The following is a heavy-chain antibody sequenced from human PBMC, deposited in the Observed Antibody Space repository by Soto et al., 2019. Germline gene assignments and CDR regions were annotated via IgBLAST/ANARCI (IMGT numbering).Heavy chain of an antibody. CDR3: ATDRNYDFWSRPLPGAFDI. CDR2: ISYDGSNK. Sequence: GGSLRLSCAASGFTFSSYAMHWVRQAPGKGLEWVAVISYDGSNKYYADSVKGRFTISRDNSKNTLYLQMNSLRAEDTAVYYWATDRNYDFWSRPLPGAFDISGQATMVTVSS. D-gene: IGHD3-3*01. J-gene: IGHJ3*02. V-gene: IGHV3-30-3*01. CDR1: GFTFSSYA.